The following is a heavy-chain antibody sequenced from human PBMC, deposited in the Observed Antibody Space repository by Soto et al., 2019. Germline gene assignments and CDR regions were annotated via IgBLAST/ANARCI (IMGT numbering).Heavy chain of an antibody. CDR1: GGSFSGYY. Sequence: QVQLQQWGAGLLKPSETLSLTCAVYGGSFSGYYWTWIRQPPGKGLEWIGQINHGGSTIYNPSLKSRVTMSIDTSKNQFSLRLTSVTAAETGVYYWARARGRSSGWGAYYYYGLDVWGQGTTVTVSS. CDR2: INHGGST. CDR3: ARARGRSSGWGAYYYYGLDV. V-gene: IGHV4-34*01. D-gene: IGHD6-19*01. J-gene: IGHJ6*02.